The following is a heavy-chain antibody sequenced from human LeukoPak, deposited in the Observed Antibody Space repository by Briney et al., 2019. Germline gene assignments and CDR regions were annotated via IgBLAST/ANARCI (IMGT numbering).Heavy chain of an antibody. CDR3: AREGRSGIAAAGTFSWFDP. CDR1: GGTFSSYA. D-gene: IGHD6-13*01. CDR2: IIPIFGTA. Sequence: VASVKVSCKASGGTFSSYAISWVRQAPGQGLEWMGGIIPIFGTANYAQKFQGRVTITADEPTSTAYMELSSLRSEDTAVYYCAREGRSGIAAAGTFSWFDPWGQGTLVTVSS. J-gene: IGHJ5*02. V-gene: IGHV1-69*13.